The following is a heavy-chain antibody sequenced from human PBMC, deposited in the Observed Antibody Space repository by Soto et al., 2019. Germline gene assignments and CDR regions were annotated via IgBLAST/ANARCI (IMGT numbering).Heavy chain of an antibody. CDR1: GGSISSYY. Sequence: QVQLQESGPGLVKPSETLSLTCTVSGGSISSYYWSWIRQPPGKGLEWIGYIYYSGSTNYNPSLKIRVTISVDTSKNQFSLKLSSVTAADTAVYYCARDQGWSGPIPTYYGMDVWGQGTTVTVSS. J-gene: IGHJ6*02. D-gene: IGHD3-3*01. CDR2: IYYSGST. V-gene: IGHV4-59*01. CDR3: ARDQGWSGPIPTYYGMDV.